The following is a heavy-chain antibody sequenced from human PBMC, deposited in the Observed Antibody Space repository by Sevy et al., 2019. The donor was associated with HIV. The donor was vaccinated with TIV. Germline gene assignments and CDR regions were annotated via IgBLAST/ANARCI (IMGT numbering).Heavy chain of an antibody. V-gene: IGHV3-33*01. D-gene: IGHD4-17*01. J-gene: IGHJ4*02. CDR3: ARDHEFYDYGEYGPTFFPDY. Sequence: GGSLRLSCAASGFSFSSYGMHWVRQAPGKGLEWVALIWFDGSNSYYADSVKGRFTISRDTSKNTVYLQMNSLRAEDTAVYYWARDHEFYDYGEYGPTFFPDYWGQGNLVTVSS. CDR2: IWFDGSNS. CDR1: GFSFSSYG.